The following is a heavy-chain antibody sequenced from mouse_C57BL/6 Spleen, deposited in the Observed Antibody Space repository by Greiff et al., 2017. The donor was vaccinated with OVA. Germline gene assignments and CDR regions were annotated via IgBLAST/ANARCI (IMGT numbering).Heavy chain of an antibody. CDR1: GFTFSDYY. Sequence: EVKLVESEGGLVQPGSSMKLSCTASGFTFSDYYMAWVRQVPEKGLEWVANINYDGSSTYYLDSLKSRFIISRDNAKNILYLQMSSLKSEDTATYYCARDGKDGTVVAWYFDVWGTGTTVTVSS. J-gene: IGHJ1*03. CDR3: ARDGKDGTVVAWYFDV. V-gene: IGHV5-16*01. D-gene: IGHD1-1*01. CDR2: INYDGSST.